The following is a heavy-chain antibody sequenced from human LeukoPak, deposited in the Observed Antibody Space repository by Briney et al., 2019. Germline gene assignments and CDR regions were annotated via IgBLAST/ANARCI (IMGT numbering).Heavy chain of an antibody. CDR3: ARDWKRAFDI. CDR2: IYYSGST. V-gene: IGHV4-39*07. D-gene: IGHD1-1*01. Sequence: SETLSLTCTVSGGSISSSSYYWGWIRQPPGKGLEWIGSIYYSGSTYYNPSLKSRVTISVDTSKNQFSLKLSSVTAADTAVYYCARDWKRAFDIWGQGTMVTVSS. CDR1: GGSISSSSYY. J-gene: IGHJ3*02.